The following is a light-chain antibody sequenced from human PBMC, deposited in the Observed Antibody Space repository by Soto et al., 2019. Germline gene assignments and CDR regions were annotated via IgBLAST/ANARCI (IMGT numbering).Light chain of an antibody. CDR3: QHYYSPPLT. J-gene: IGKJ4*01. Sequence: DIVMTQSPDSLAVSLGERATINCKSSQSILYSSNDKNYLAWYQQKPGQPPTLLIYWASTRESGVPDRFSGSGSETDFTLTITSLQAEDVAVYYCQHYYSPPLTFGGGTKVEIK. V-gene: IGKV4-1*01. CDR2: WAS. CDR1: QSILYSSNDKNY.